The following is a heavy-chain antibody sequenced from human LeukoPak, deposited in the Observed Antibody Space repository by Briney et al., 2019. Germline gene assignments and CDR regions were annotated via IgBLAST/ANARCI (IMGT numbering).Heavy chain of an antibody. Sequence: SETLSLTCTVSGGSISSSSYYWGWIRQPPGKGLEWIGSIYYSGSTYYNPSLKSRVTISVDTSKNQFSLKLSSVTAADTAVYYCASGEQWLVQRALSDYYYMDVWGKGTTVTVSS. CDR2: IYYSGST. V-gene: IGHV4-39*07. D-gene: IGHD6-19*01. CDR1: GGSISSSSYY. J-gene: IGHJ6*03. CDR3: ASGEQWLVQRALSDYYYMDV.